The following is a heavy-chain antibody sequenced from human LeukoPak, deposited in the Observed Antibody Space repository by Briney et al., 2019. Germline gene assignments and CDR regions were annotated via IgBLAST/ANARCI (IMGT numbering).Heavy chain of an antibody. D-gene: IGHD3-10*01. CDR3: ARASSGYYGSGSYKDY. CDR1: GFTVSSNY. J-gene: IGHJ4*02. Sequence: GGSLRLSCAASGFTVSSNYMSWVRQAPGKGLEWVSVIYSGGSTYYADSVKGRFTISRDNSKNTLYLQMNSLRAEDTAVYYCARASSGYYGSGSYKDYWGQGTLVTVSS. V-gene: IGHV3-66*01. CDR2: IYSGGST.